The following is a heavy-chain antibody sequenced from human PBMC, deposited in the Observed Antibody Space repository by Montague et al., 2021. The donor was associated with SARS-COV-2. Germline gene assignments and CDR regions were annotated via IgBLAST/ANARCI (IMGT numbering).Heavy chain of an antibody. CDR3: ARGRTVTTFYYYYGMDV. CDR2: TNHSGST. J-gene: IGHJ6*02. Sequence: SETLSLTCAVYGGSFSGYYWSWIRQPPGKGLEWIGETNHSGSTNXNPSLKSRVTISVDTSKNQFSLKLSSVTAADTAVYCCARGRTVTTFYYYYGMDVWGQGTTVTVSS. D-gene: IGHD4-17*01. CDR1: GGSFSGYY. V-gene: IGHV4-34*01.